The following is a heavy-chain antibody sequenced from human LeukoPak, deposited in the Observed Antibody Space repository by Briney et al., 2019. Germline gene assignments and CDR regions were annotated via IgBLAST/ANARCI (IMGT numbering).Heavy chain of an antibody. CDR2: ISSSSSYI. J-gene: IGHJ4*02. Sequence: KSGGSLRLSCAASGFTCSSYWMSWVRQAPGKGLEWVSSISSSSSYIYHADSVKGRFTFSRDNAKNSLYLQMNSLRAEDTAVYYCARSGWFGELGFDYWGQGTLVTVSS. D-gene: IGHD3-10*01. CDR1: GFTCSSYW. CDR3: ARSGWFGELGFDY. V-gene: IGHV3-21*01.